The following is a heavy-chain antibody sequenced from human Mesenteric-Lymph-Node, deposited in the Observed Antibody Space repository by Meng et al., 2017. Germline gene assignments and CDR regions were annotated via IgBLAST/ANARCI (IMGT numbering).Heavy chain of an antibody. CDR2: VYHRGDT. D-gene: IGHD1-1*01. V-gene: IGHV4-4*02. J-gene: IGHJ4*02. CDR1: GASISSDIW. CDR3: GRDQGRQLINH. Sequence: VRRRGSGPGPVNPSGTLSLTCTFSGASISSDIWWSWVRQPPGKGLEWIGEVYHRGDTNYNPSLKSRVVISVDRSKNQFSLNLSSVTAADTAVYYCGRDQGRQLINHWGQGTLVTVSS.